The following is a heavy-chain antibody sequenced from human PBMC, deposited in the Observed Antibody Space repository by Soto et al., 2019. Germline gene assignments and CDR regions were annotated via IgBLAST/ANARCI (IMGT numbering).Heavy chain of an antibody. CDR1: GGSISSSSYY. CDR2: IYYSGST. V-gene: IGHV4-39*01. CDR3: ARHPPGIAAAGPAYFDY. D-gene: IGHD6-13*01. J-gene: IGHJ4*02. Sequence: SETLSLTCTVSGGSISSSSYYWGWIRQPPGKGLEWIGSIYYSGSTYYNPSLKSRVTISVDTSKNQFSLKLSSVTAADTAVYYCARHPPGIAAAGPAYFDYWGQGTLVTVSS.